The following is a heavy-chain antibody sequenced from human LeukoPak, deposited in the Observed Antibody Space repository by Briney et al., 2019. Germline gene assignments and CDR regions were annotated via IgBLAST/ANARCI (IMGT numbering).Heavy chain of an antibody. D-gene: IGHD6-13*01. CDR1: GGSISSNLYY. J-gene: IGHJ3*02. Sequence: SETLSLTCTVSGGSISSNLYYWVWIRQPPGKGLEWIATIYYSGSTYYNPSLKSRVTISVDTSKNQFSLKLSSVTAADTAVYYCARANSGTGDAFDIWGQGTMVTVSS. CDR3: ARANSGTGDAFDI. V-gene: IGHV4-39*07. CDR2: IYYSGST.